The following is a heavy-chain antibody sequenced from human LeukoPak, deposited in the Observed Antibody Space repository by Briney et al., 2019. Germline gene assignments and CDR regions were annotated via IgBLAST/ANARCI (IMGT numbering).Heavy chain of an antibody. V-gene: IGHV3-30*02. CDR1: GFTFSSYG. CDR2: IRYDGSNK. CDR3: AKDKGPNNWNDVWYFDC. D-gene: IGHD1-20*01. J-gene: IGHJ4*02. Sequence: PGGSLRLSCAASGFTFSSYGMHWVRQAPGKGLEWVAFIRYDGSNKYYADSVKGRFTISRDNSKNTLYLQMNSLRAEDTAVYYCAKDKGPNNWNDVWYFDCWGQGTLVTVSS.